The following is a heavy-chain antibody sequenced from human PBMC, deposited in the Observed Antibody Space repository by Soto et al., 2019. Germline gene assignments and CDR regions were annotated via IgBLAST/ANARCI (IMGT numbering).Heavy chain of an antibody. CDR1: GFTFSSYW. V-gene: IGHV3-7*01. D-gene: IGHD2-15*01. CDR3: AKDVGYCSGVTCPAIDV. CDR2: IKQDGSEK. Sequence: HPGGSLRLSCAASGFTFSSYWMSWVRQAPGKGLEWVANIKQDGSEKYYVDSVKGRFTISRDTSKNSVYLQMNSLSADDTAVYYCAKDVGYCSGVTCPAIDVSGQGTLVTVSS. J-gene: IGHJ5*02.